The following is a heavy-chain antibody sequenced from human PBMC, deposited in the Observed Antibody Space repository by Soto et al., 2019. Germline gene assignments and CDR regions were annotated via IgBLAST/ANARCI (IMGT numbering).Heavy chain of an antibody. Sequence: GASVKVSCKASGGTFSSYAISWVRQAPGQGLEWMGGIIPIFGTANYAQKFQGRVTITADESTSTAYMELSSLRSEDTAVYYCATPLYCSGGSCYSRAFDIWGQGTMVTVSS. V-gene: IGHV1-69*13. CDR3: ATPLYCSGGSCYSRAFDI. D-gene: IGHD2-15*01. J-gene: IGHJ3*02. CDR1: GGTFSSYA. CDR2: IIPIFGTA.